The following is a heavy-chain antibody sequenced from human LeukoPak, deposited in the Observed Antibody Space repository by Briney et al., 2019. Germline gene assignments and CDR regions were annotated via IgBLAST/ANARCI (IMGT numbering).Heavy chain of an antibody. CDR1: GGSISSGDYY. D-gene: IGHD3-22*01. CDR2: IYYSGST. Sequence: SQTLSLTCTVSGGSISSGDYYWSWIRQPPGKGLEWIGYIYYSGSTYYNPSLKSRVTISVDTSKNQFSLKLSSVTAADTAVYYCARDSDYDRARGAFQHWGQGTLVTVSS. J-gene: IGHJ1*01. V-gene: IGHV4-30-4*08. CDR3: ARDSDYDRARGAFQH.